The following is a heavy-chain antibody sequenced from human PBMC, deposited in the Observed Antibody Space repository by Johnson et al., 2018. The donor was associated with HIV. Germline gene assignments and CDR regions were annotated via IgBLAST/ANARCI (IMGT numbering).Heavy chain of an antibody. CDR2: ISWNSGSI. V-gene: IGHV3-9*01. CDR3: ARGQRSSWYPVNAFDI. CDR1: GFTFSNAW. J-gene: IGHJ3*02. D-gene: IGHD6-13*01. Sequence: EVQLVESGGGLVKPGGSLRLSCAASGFTFSNAWMSWVRQAPGKGLEWVSGISWNSGSIGYADSVKGRFTISRDNAKNSLYLQVNSLRAEDTAFYYGARGQRSSWYPVNAFDIWGQGTMVTVSS.